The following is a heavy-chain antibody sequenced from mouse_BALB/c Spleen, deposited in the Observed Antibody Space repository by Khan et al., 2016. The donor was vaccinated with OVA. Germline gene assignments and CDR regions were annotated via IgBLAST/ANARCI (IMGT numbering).Heavy chain of an antibody. Sequence: EVELVESGGDLVKPGGSLKLSCAASGFTFSTYGMSWVRQTPDKRLEWVATVSSGGSYTYYPDSLKGRFTISRDNAKNTPYLQLSSLKSEDTAMFYCARLAYYYDSEGFAYWGQGTLVTVSA. J-gene: IGHJ3*01. V-gene: IGHV5-6*01. CDR1: GFTFSTYG. D-gene: IGHD1-1*01. CDR3: ARLAYYYDSEGFAY. CDR2: VSSGGSYT.